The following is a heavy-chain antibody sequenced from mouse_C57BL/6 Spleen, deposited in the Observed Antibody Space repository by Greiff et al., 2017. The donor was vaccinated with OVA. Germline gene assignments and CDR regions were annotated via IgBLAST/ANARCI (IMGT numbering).Heavy chain of an antibody. CDR3: AREGGTRYWYCDV. CDR2: INPNNGGT. CDR1: GYTFTDYY. Sequence: EVQLQQSGPELVKPGASVKISCKASGYTFTDYYMNWVKQSHGKSLEWIGDINPNNGGTSYNQKFKGKATLTVDKSSSTAYMELRSLTSEDSAVYYCAREGGTRYWYCDVWGTGTTVTVSS. J-gene: IGHJ1*03. V-gene: IGHV1-26*01. D-gene: IGHD3-3*01.